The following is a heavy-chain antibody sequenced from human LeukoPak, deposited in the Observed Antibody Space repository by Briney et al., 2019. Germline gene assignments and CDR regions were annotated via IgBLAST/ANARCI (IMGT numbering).Heavy chain of an antibody. CDR2: INPSGGST. CDR1: GYTFTSYY. Sequence: ASVKASCKASGYTFTSYYMHWVRQAPGQGLEWMGIINPSGGSTSYAQKFQGRVTMTRDTSTSTVYMELSSLRSEDTAVYYCARGGELRYFDWLLYSAYGYYYGMDVWGQGTTVTVSS. J-gene: IGHJ6*02. D-gene: IGHD3-9*01. CDR3: ARGGELRYFDWLLYSAYGYYYGMDV. V-gene: IGHV1-46*01.